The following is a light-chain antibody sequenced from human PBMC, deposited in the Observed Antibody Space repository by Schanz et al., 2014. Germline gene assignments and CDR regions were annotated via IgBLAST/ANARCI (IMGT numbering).Light chain of an antibody. CDR2: DVT. CDR3: SSYAERSTL. CDR1: SSDVGYYDY. V-gene: IGLV2-14*03. Sequence: QSALTQPASVSGSPGQSITISCTGTSSDVGYYDYVSWYQQYPGKAPKVIIYDVTNRPSGVSNRFSGSKSGDTASLTISGLQAEDEADYYCSSYAERSTLFGPGTKLTVL. J-gene: IGLJ1*01.